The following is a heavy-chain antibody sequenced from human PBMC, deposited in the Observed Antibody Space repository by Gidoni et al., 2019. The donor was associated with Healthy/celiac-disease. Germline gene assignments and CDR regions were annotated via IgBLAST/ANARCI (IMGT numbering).Heavy chain of an antibody. V-gene: IGHV3-33*01. CDR1: GFTFSSYG. D-gene: IGHD3-16*01. J-gene: IGHJ4*02. CDR2: IWYDGSNK. CDR3: ASGGDYLVY. Sequence: QVQLVESGGGVVQPGRSLRLSCAASGFTFSSYGMHWVRQAPGKGLEWVAVIWYDGSNKYYADSVKGRFTISRDNSKNTLYLQMNSLRAEDTAVYYCASGGDYLVYWGQGTLVTVSS.